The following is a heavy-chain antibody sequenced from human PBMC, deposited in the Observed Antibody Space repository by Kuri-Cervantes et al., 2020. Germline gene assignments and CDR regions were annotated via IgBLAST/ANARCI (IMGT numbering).Heavy chain of an antibody. J-gene: IGHJ4*02. Sequence: GSLRLSCAVSGGSISSSNWWSWVRQPPGKGLEWIGEIYHSGSTNYNPSLKSRVTISVDMSKNQFSLRLNSVTATDTAVYYCATSVQWLAPFDYWGQGTLVTVSS. D-gene: IGHD6-19*01. CDR2: IYHSGST. CDR1: GGSISSSNW. V-gene: IGHV4-4*02. CDR3: ATSVQWLAPFDY.